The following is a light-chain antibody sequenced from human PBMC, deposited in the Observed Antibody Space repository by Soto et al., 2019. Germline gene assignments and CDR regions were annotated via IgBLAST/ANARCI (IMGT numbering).Light chain of an antibody. J-gene: IGKJ1*01. CDR3: QQTDRTPQT. CDR2: AAS. Sequence: DIQMTQSPSSLSASVGDRVTISCRASQSIRNYVSWYQQKPGTAPKLLIRAASTLQSGVPSRFSGSGSGTDFTLTISSLQIEDFATYFCQQTDRTPQTFGQGNNVEI. CDR1: QSIRNY. V-gene: IGKV1-39*01.